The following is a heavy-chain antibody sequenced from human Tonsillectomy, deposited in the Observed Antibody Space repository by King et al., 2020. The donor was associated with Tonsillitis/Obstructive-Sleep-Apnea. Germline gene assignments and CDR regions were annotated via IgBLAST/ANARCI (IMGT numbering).Heavy chain of an antibody. CDR3: ARRTRYCSGGSCPDAFDI. D-gene: IGHD2-15*01. V-gene: IGHV5-51*01. Sequence: VQLEESGAEVKKPGESLKISCKSSGYSFTSYWIGWVRQMPGKGLEWMGIIFPGDSYTRYSPSFQGQVTISAAKSISTAYLQWRSLKASDTAMFYCARRTRYCSGGSCPDAFDIWGQGTMVTVSS. J-gene: IGHJ3*02. CDR2: IFPGDSYT. CDR1: GYSFTSYW.